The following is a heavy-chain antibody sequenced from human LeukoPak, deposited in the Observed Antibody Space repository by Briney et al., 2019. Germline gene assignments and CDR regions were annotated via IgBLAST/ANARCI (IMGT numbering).Heavy chain of an antibody. CDR1: GGSISSYY. CDR2: IYYSGST. CDR3: ARLFQLSDSSDS. Sequence: SENLSLTCTVSGGSISSYYWSWIRQPPGKGLEWIGYIYYSGSTNYNPSLKSRVTISVDTSKNQFSLKLSSVTAADTAVYYCARLFQLSDSSDSWGQGTLVTVSS. V-gene: IGHV4-59*08. D-gene: IGHD3-22*01. J-gene: IGHJ4*02.